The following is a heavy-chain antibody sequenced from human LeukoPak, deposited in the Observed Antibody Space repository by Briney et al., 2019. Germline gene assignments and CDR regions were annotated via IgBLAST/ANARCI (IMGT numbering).Heavy chain of an antibody. J-gene: IGHJ3*01. Sequence: GGSLRLSCAVSGFTFSGFDMSWVRQAPGKGLEWVSSISGNAGQTYYADSVKGRFTISRDNSKNMLILQMNSLGAEDTATYFCAKVPSLFYYDTSGSIKEVHQDAFDAWGQGAMATVSS. CDR3: AKVPSLFYYDTSGSIKEVHQDAFDA. V-gene: IGHV3-23*01. CDR1: GFTFSGFD. D-gene: IGHD3-22*01. CDR2: ISGNAGQT.